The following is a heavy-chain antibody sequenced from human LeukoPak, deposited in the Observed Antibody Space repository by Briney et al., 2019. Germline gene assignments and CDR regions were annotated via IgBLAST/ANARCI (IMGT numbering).Heavy chain of an antibody. CDR2: IIPIFGTA. J-gene: IGHJ5*02. D-gene: IGHD2-15*01. Sequence: SVKVSCKASGGTFSSYAISWVRQAPGQGLEWMGGIIPIFGTANYAQKFQGRVTITADESTSTAYTELSSLRSEDTAVYYCARDLDCSGGSCYSDNWFDPWGQGTLVTVSS. CDR3: ARDLDCSGGSCYSDNWFDP. CDR1: GGTFSSYA. V-gene: IGHV1-69*13.